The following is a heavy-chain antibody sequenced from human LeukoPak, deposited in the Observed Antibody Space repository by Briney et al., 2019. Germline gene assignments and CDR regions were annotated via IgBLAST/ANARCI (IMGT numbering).Heavy chain of an antibody. CDR3: TRHVHNYGIDY. J-gene: IGHJ4*02. D-gene: IGHD5-18*01. CDR2: INYGGST. CDR1: GGSISSSSYY. V-gene: IGHV4-39*01. Sequence: SETLSLTCTVSGGSISSSSYYWGWFRQPPGKGLEWIANINYGGSTYYNPSLKGRVTISADTSKSQFSLKLSSVTAADTAVYYCTRHVHNYGIDYWGQGTLVTVSS.